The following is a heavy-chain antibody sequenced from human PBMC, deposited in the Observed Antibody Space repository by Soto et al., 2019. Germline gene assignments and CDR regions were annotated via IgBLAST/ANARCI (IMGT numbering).Heavy chain of an antibody. CDR3: ATSKRNYYGSGSYSYYYYGMDV. J-gene: IGHJ6*02. D-gene: IGHD3-10*01. CDR1: GYTLTELS. V-gene: IGHV1-24*01. CDR2: FDPEDGET. Sequence: GASVKVSCKVSGYTLTELSMHWVRQAPGKGLEWMGGFDPEDGETIYAQKFQGRVTMTEDTSTDTAYMELSSLRSEDTAVYYCATSKRNYYGSGSYSYYYYGMDVWGQGTTVTVSS.